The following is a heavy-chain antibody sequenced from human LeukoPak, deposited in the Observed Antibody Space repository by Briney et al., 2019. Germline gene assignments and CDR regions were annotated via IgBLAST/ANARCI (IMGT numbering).Heavy chain of an antibody. D-gene: IGHD6-25*01. J-gene: IGHJ3*02. CDR1: GYTFTSYY. V-gene: IGHV1-46*01. Sequence: ASVKVSCKASGYTFTSYYVHWVRQAPGQGLEWMGIINPTSGDTNYAQNFQGRVTMTRDMSTSTFYMELSSLRSEDTAVYYCARYGFSSVWQGGWHAFDIWGLGTMVTVSS. CDR3: ARYGFSSVWQGGWHAFDI. CDR2: INPTSGDT.